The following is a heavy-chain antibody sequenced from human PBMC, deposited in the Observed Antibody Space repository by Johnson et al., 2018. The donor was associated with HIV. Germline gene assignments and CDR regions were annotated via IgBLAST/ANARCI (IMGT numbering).Heavy chain of an antibody. CDR2: IKQDGSEK. V-gene: IGHV3-7*05. Sequence: VQLVESGGGLVQPGGSLRLSCAASGFTFSRYWMSWVRQAPGKGLEWVANIKQDGSEKYYVDSVKGRFTISRDNAKNSVYLQMNSLRAEDTAVYYCARESTRITMILVARAYAFDMWGQGTMVTVSS. D-gene: IGHD3-22*01. CDR3: ARESTRITMILVARAYAFDM. J-gene: IGHJ3*02. CDR1: GFTFSRYW.